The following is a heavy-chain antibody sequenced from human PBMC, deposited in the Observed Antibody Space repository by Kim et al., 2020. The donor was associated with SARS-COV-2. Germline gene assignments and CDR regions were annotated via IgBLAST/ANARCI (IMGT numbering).Heavy chain of an antibody. Sequence: GGSLRLSCVASGFIFSNFGMHWVRQAPGKGLEWVSIISHDGSNQYYGDSVKGRFTVSRDNYKNTLYLQMNSLRLEDMAVYYCTTLSFWGQGALVTVSS. CDR3: TTLSF. V-gene: IGHV3-30*03. J-gene: IGHJ4*02. D-gene: IGHD3-16*02. CDR2: ISHDGSNQ. CDR1: GFIFSNFG.